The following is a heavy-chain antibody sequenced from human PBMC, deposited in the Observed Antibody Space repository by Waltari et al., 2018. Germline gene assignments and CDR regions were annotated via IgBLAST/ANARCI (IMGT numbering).Heavy chain of an antibody. D-gene: IGHD3-3*01. V-gene: IGHV4-38-2*02. J-gene: IGHJ4*02. CDR3: ARDDDFWSGYYTGFDY. Sequence: QVQLQESGPGLVKPSETLSLTCAVSGYSISSGYYWGWIRQPPGKGPEWIGSIYHSGSTYYNPSLRSRVTISVDTSKNQCSLKLSSVTAADTAVYYCARDDDFWSGYYTGFDYWGQGTLVTVSS. CDR1: GYSISSGYY. CDR2: IYHSGST.